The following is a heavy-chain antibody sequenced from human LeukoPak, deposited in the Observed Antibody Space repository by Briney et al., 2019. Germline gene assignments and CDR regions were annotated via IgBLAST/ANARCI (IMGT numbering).Heavy chain of an antibody. CDR2: INHSGST. CDR3: ARQVTMVRGVINYFDY. CDR1: GGSFSGYY. D-gene: IGHD3-10*01. J-gene: IGHJ4*02. Sequence: SETLSLTCAVYGGSFSGYYWSWIRQPPGKGLEWIGEINHSGSTNYNPSLKSRVTISVDTSKNQFSLKLSSVTAADTAVYYCARQVTMVRGVINYFDYWGQGTLVTVSS. V-gene: IGHV4-34*01.